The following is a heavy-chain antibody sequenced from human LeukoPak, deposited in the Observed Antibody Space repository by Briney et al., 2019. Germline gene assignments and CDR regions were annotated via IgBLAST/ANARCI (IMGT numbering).Heavy chain of an antibody. Sequence: PGRSLRLSCAASGFTFDDYAMHWVRQAPGKGLEWVSGISWNSGSIGYADSVKGRFTISRDNAKNSLYLQMNSLRAEDMALYYCAKAFDYYDSSGRKNAFDIWGQGTMVTVPS. V-gene: IGHV3-9*03. J-gene: IGHJ3*02. CDR2: ISWNSGSI. D-gene: IGHD3-22*01. CDR1: GFTFDDYA. CDR3: AKAFDYYDSSGRKNAFDI.